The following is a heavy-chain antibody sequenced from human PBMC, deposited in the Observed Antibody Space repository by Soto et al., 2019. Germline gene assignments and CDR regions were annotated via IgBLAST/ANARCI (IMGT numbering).Heavy chain of an antibody. J-gene: IGHJ4*02. CDR2: ISGSGGST. CDR1: GFTFSSYG. V-gene: IGHV3-23*01. D-gene: IGHD3-16*01. Sequence: GGSLRLSCAASGFTFSSYGMHWVRQAPGKGLEWVAVISGSGGSTYYADSVKGRFTISRDNSKNTLYLQMNSLRAEDTAVYYCAKSGYVLSGDDYWGQGTLVTVSS. CDR3: AKSGYVLSGDDY.